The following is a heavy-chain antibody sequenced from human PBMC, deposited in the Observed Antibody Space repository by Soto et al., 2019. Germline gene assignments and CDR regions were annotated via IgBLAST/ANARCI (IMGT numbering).Heavy chain of an antibody. V-gene: IGHV1-18*04. J-gene: IGHJ4*02. CDR1: GYTFTTSG. D-gene: IGHD1-7*01. CDR2: ISAKSGNT. CDR3: ARAGASDWNYVSTSS. Sequence: QLVQSGAEVKKPGASVKVSCKASGYTFTTSGFTWVRQAPGQGLEWMGWISAKSGNTNDAQKLQGRVTMTTDTSTSTVYMELKSLTSGDTAIYYCARAGASDWNYVSTSSWGQGTLVTVSS.